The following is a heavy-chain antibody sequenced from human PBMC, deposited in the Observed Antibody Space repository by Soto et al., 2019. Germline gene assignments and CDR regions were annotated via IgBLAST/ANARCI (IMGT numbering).Heavy chain of an antibody. CDR1: GGTFSSYA. CDR3: ARDSHYYGSGSYYY. J-gene: IGHJ4*02. Sequence: ASVKVSCKASGGTFSSYAISWVRQAPGQGLEWMGGIIPIFGTANYAQKFQGRVTITADESTSTAYMELSSLRSEDTAVYYCARDSHYYGSGSYYYWGQGTLVTVSS. CDR2: IIPIFGTA. D-gene: IGHD3-10*01. V-gene: IGHV1-69*13.